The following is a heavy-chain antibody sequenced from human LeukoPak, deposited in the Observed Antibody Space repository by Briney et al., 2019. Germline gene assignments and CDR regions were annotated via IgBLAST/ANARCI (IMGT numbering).Heavy chain of an antibody. V-gene: IGHV3-9*01. J-gene: IGHJ4*02. CDR3: VTNGGGDSGYGNFDY. D-gene: IGHD5-12*01. Sequence: GGSLRLSCAVSGFTFDDYAMHWVRQVPGKGLEWVSGINWNSDSIGCAVRGRFTISRDNAKNSLYLQMSSLRVEDTALYYCVTNGGGDSGYGNFDYWGQGTLVTVSS. CDR1: GFTFDDYA. CDR2: INWNSDSI.